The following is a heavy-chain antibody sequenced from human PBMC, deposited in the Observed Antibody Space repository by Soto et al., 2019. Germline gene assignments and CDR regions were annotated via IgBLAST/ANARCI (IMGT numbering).Heavy chain of an antibody. CDR1: GFTFGDYS. V-gene: IGHV3-49*03. J-gene: IGHJ4*01. D-gene: IGHD5-18*01. CDR2: IRSKAYGGTT. CDR3: TRDPLRGYSYGYPDY. Sequence: PGGSLRLSCTASGFTFGDYSMSRFRQAPGKGLEWVGFIRSKAYGGTTEYAACVKGRFTISRDDSKSIAYLQMNSLKTEDTAVYYCTRDPLRGYSYGYPDYWGHGTLVAVSS.